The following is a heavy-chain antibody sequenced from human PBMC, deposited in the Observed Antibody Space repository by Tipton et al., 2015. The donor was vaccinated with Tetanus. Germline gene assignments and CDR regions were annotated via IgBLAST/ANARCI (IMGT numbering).Heavy chain of an antibody. Sequence: SLRLSCAASGFSFTNYAMSWVRQAPGKGLEWVSGISASGGGTYYADSVKGRFSISRDNAKNTLYLQMNSLRVEDTAVYYCVRDGGSSGWLAYWGQGTLVTVSS. CDR2: ISASGGGT. CDR1: GFSFTNYA. D-gene: IGHD6-19*01. J-gene: IGHJ4*02. V-gene: IGHV3-23*01. CDR3: VRDGGSSGWLAY.